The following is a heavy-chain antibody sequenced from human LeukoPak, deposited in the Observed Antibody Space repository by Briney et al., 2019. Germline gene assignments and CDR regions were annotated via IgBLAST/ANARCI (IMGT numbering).Heavy chain of an antibody. V-gene: IGHV1-2*02. D-gene: IGHD6-19*01. Sequence: ASVKVSCKASGYTFTGYYMHWVRQAPGQGLEWMGWINPNSGGTNYAQKFQGRVTMTRDTSASTDYMELSSLRSEDMAVYYCAREAVAGTWFDPWGQGTLVTVSS. J-gene: IGHJ5*02. CDR1: GYTFTGYY. CDR2: INPNSGGT. CDR3: AREAVAGTWFDP.